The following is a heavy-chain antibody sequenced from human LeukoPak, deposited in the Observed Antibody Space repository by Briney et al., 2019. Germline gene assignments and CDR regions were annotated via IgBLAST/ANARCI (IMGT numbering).Heavy chain of an antibody. CDR2: INPNSGGT. V-gene: IGHV1-2*02. J-gene: IGHJ5*02. CDR3: ARVYCSSTSRYGGVNWFDP. Sequence: ASVKVSCKSSGYTFTGYYMHWVRQAPGQGLEWMGWINPNSGGTNYAQKFQGRVTMTSDTSISTAYMELSRLRSDDTAVYYCARVYCSSTSRYGGVNWFDPWGQGTLVTVSS. D-gene: IGHD2-2*01. CDR1: GYTFTGYY.